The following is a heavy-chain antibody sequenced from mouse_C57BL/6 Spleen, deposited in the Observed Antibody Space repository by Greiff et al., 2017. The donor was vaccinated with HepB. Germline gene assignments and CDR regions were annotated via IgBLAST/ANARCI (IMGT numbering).Heavy chain of an antibody. Sequence: EVQLVESGGGLVKPGGSLKLSCAASGFTFSDYGMHWVRQAPEKGLEWVAYISSGSSTIYYADTVKGRFTISRDNAKNTLFLQMTSLRSEDTAMYYCARQGGYDGRWYFDVWGTGTTVTVSS. V-gene: IGHV5-17*01. CDR1: GFTFSDYG. CDR3: ARQGGYDGRWYFDV. CDR2: ISSGSSTI. D-gene: IGHD2-2*01. J-gene: IGHJ1*03.